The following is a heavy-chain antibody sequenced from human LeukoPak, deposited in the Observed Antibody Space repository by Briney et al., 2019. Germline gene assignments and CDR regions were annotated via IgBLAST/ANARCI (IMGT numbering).Heavy chain of an antibody. V-gene: IGHV1-24*01. CDR2: FDPGDAET. J-gene: IGHJ4*02. CDR1: GYTLSEVS. D-gene: IGHD1-1*01. Sequence: ALVKVSCKVSGYTLSEVSMHWVRQAHGKGLEWMGGFDPGDAETIFAQKFQGRVTMTEDTSTDTVYMEPSSLRSEDTAVYYCATLDWKRGGGTLDYWGQGTLVTVSS. CDR3: ATLDWKRGGGTLDY.